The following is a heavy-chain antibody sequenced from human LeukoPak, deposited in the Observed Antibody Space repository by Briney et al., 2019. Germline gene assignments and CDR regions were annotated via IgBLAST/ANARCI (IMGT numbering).Heavy chain of an antibody. Sequence: PSQTLSLTCTVSGGSISSGGYYWSWIPQPPGKGLEWIGYIYHSGSTYYNPSLKSRVTISVDRSKNQFYLKLSSVTAADTAVYYCARDPLFVNWGASARSEAFDIWGQGTMVTVSS. D-gene: IGHD7-27*01. V-gene: IGHV4-30-2*01. J-gene: IGHJ3*02. CDR1: GGSISSGGYY. CDR2: IYHSGST. CDR3: ARDPLFVNWGASARSEAFDI.